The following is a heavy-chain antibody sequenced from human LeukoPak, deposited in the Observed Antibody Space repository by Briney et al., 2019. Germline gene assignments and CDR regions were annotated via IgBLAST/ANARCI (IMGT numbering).Heavy chain of an antibody. D-gene: IGHD1-1*01. CDR1: GFTFRDAW. V-gene: IGHV3-15*01. CDR3: ARAGTRVWAFDI. Sequence: GGSLRLSCAASGFTFRDAWMTWVRQAPGKGLEWVGRIRSKTDGGTTDYAVSVQGRFTISRDDSKNTLYLQMSSLKTEDTAVYYCARAGTRVWAFDIWGQGTMVTVSS. J-gene: IGHJ3*02. CDR2: IRSKTDGGTT.